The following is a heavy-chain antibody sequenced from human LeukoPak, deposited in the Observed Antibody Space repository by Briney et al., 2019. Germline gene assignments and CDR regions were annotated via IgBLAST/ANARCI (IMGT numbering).Heavy chain of an antibody. CDR2: ISGSGGST. Sequence: PGGSLRLSCVVSGFTLSNYGMTWVRRAPGKGLEWVAGISGSGGSTNYADSVKGRFTISRDNSKNTLYLQMNSLRAEDTAVYYCARGRVLRYFDWLFDASGPRYGMDVWGQGTTVTVSS. CDR1: GFTLSNYG. CDR3: ARGRVLRYFDWLFDASGPRYGMDV. V-gene: IGHV3-23*01. J-gene: IGHJ6*02. D-gene: IGHD3-9*01.